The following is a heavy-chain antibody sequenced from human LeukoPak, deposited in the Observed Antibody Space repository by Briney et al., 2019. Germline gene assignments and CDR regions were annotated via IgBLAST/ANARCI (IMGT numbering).Heavy chain of an antibody. CDR3: ARTKRARAASPFDY. CDR1: GGTFSSYT. D-gene: IGHD2-15*01. J-gene: IGHJ4*02. Sequence: SVKVSCKASGGTFSSYTISWVRQAPGQGLEWMGRIIPILGIANYAQKFQGRVTMTRDTSISTAYMELSRLRSDDTAVYYCARTKRARAASPFDYWGQGTLVTVSS. CDR2: IIPILGIA. V-gene: IGHV1-69*02.